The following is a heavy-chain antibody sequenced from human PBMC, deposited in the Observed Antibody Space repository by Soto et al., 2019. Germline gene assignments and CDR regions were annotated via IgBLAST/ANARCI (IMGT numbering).Heavy chain of an antibody. CDR2: IYYSGST. J-gene: IGHJ4*02. Sequence: SETLSLTCTVSGDSMSSYYWSWIRQPPGKGLEWIGYIYYSGSTTYNPSLRSRVTMSVDTSKNQFSLRLSSVTAADTAVYYCARAKSNYQTFDHWGQGAQVTVSS. CDR3: ARAKSNYQTFDH. D-gene: IGHD4-4*01. CDR1: GDSMSSYY. V-gene: IGHV4-59*01.